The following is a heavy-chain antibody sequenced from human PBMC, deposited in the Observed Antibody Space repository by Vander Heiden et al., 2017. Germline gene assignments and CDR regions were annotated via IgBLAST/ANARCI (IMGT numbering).Heavy chain of an antibody. D-gene: IGHD6-6*01. CDR3: TTGLANYFAF. V-gene: IGHV3-15*07. CDR1: AFTFSYAW. CDR2: IKSIAHGGTT. J-gene: IGHJ4*02. Sequence: EVQLVESGGGLVAPGGSLRLSCAASAFTFSYAWMHWVRQAPGKGLEWVGRIKSIAHGGTTDYAASVEGRFTISRDDSTKTLYLQMNSLQTGDTAVYYCTTGLANYFAFWGQGTLVTVSS.